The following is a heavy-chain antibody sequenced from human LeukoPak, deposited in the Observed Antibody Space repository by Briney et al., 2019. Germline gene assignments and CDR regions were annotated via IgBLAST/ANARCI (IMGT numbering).Heavy chain of an antibody. J-gene: IGHJ6*02. Sequence: GRSLRISCAASGFTFSSYGMHWVRQAPGKGLEWVAIISSDGSNEYSADSVKGRFTISRDNSKNTLYLQMNSLRPEDTAMYYCAKDGLTGAAPGTYYYHYGVDVWGQGTTVTVSS. CDR2: ISSDGSNE. CDR1: GFTFSSYG. V-gene: IGHV3-30*18. D-gene: IGHD6-13*01. CDR3: AKDGLTGAAPGTYYYHYGVDV.